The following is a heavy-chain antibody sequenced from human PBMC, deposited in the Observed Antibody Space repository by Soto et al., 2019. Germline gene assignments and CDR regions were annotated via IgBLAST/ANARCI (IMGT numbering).Heavy chain of an antibody. J-gene: IGHJ6*02. CDR3: ARSQGSSTSLEIYYYYYYGMDV. D-gene: IGHD2-2*01. CDR1: GGTFSSYA. CDR2: TIPISDTT. Sequence: QVQLVQSGAEVKKPGSSVKVSCKASGGTFSSYAISWVRQAPGQGLEWMGGTIPISDTTNYAQKFQGRVTLTADRSTGTAYMELSSLRSEDTAVYYCARSQGSSTSLEIYYYYYYGMDVWGQGTTVTVSS. V-gene: IGHV1-69*06.